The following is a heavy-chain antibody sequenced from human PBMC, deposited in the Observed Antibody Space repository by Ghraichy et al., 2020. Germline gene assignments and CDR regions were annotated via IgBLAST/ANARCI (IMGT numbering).Heavy chain of an antibody. V-gene: IGHV3-30*02. D-gene: IGHD6-19*01. Sequence: GGSLRLSCAASGFTFSSYGMHWVRQAPGKGLEWVAFIRYDGSNKYYADSVKGRFTISRDNSKNTLYLQMNSLRAEDTAVYYCAKPLIDIAEAGGGLLDYWGQGTLVTVSS. CDR3: AKPLIDIAEAGGGLLDY. CDR2: IRYDGSNK. J-gene: IGHJ4*02. CDR1: GFTFSSYG.